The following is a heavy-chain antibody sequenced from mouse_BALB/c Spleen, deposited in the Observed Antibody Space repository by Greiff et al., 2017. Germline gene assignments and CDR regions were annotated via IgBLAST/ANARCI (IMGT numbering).Heavy chain of an antibody. CDR1: GFTFSSYA. J-gene: IGHJ1*01. CDR2: ISNGGGST. D-gene: IGHD2-1*01. Sequence: EVQVVESGGGLVKPGGSLKLSCAASGFTFSSYAMSWVRQTPEKRLEWVAYISNGGGSTYYPDTVKGRFTISRDNAKNTLYLQMSSLKSEDTAMYYCARHYGNWYFDVWGAGTTVTVSS. CDR3: ARHYGNWYFDV. V-gene: IGHV5-12-2*01.